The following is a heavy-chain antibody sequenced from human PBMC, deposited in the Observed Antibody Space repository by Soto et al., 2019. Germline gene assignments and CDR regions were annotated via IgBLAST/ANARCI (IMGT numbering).Heavy chain of an antibody. V-gene: IGHV1-45*02. CDR2: ITPFNGNT. CDR1: GYTFTYRY. CDR3: AMPCYSSGWQDLLNYYYGMDV. J-gene: IGHJ6*02. D-gene: IGHD6-19*01. Sequence: AVKASCKASGYTFTYRYLNWVRQAPGQAREGLGVITPFNGNTNYAQKFQGRVTITADESTSTAYMELSSLRSEDTAVYYCAMPCYSSGWQDLLNYYYGMDVWGQGTTVTVS.